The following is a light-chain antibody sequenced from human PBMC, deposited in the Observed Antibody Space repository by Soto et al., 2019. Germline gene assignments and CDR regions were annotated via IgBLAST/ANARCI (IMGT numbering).Light chain of an antibody. CDR2: GAS. V-gene: IGKV3-20*01. CDR1: QSVTSSY. Sequence: TLSLSPGERATLSCRASQSVTSSYLAWYQQKPGQAPRLLISGASSRATGIPDRFSGSGSGTDFTLTISRLEPEDFAVYYCQQYSTSRLTFGGGTKVEIK. J-gene: IGKJ4*01. CDR3: QQYSTSRLT.